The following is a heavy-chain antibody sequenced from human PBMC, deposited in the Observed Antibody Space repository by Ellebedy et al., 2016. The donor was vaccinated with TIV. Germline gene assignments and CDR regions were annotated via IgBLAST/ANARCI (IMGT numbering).Heavy chain of an antibody. V-gene: IGHV3-48*03. CDR3: ARVLGYSSGWPYIWFDL. J-gene: IGHJ5*02. CDR1: GFTFSAYE. D-gene: IGHD6-19*01. Sequence: GGSLRLSCAASGFTFSAYEINWVRQAPGKGLEWLSYISTSGNYIHYADSVKGRFTISRDNAKNSLYLQMNSLRVDDTAVYYCARVLGYSSGWPYIWFDLWGQGTLVTVSS. CDR2: ISTSGNYI.